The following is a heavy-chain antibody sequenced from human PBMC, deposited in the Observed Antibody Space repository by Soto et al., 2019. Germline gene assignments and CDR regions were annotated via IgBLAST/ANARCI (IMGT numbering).Heavy chain of an antibody. V-gene: IGHV4-59*01. CDR1: GGSISSYY. D-gene: IGHD6-13*01. J-gene: IGHJ5*02. CDR2: IYYSGST. Sequence: PSETLSLTCTVSGGSISSYYWSWIRQPPGKGLEWIGYIYYSGSTNYNPSLKSRVTISVDTSKNQFSLKLSSVTAADTAVYYCARERVAAADWWFDPWGQGTLVTVSS. CDR3: ARERVAAADWWFDP.